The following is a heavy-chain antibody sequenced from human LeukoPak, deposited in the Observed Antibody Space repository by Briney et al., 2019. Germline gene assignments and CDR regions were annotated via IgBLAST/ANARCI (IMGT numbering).Heavy chain of an antibody. Sequence: GRSLRLSCAASGFTFSSYAMHWVRQAPGKGLEWVAVISYDGSNKYYADSVKGRFTISRDNSKYTLYLQMNSLRAEDTAVYYCASDRGYSLNPFDYWGQGTLVTVSS. D-gene: IGHD5-18*01. V-gene: IGHV3-30-3*01. J-gene: IGHJ4*02. CDR1: GFTFSSYA. CDR3: ASDRGYSLNPFDY. CDR2: ISYDGSNK.